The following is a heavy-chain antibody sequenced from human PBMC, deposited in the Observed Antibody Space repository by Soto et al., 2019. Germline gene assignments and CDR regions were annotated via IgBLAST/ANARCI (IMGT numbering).Heavy chain of an antibody. J-gene: IGHJ6*03. CDR1: GYDFTTYW. CDR3: ARHEQGSLGGYYHYYMDV. Sequence: GESLKISCKPSGYDFTTYWIGWVRQMPGKALEWMGIIYPGDSDTIYSPSFRGQVTISADKSNRTAYLQWSSLKASDTAMYYCARHEQGSLGGYYHYYMDVWGKGTTVTVSS. V-gene: IGHV5-51*01. D-gene: IGHD3-10*01. CDR2: IYPGDSDT.